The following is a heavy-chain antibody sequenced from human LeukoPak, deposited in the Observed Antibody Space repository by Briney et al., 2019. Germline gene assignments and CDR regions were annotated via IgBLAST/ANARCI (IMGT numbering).Heavy chain of an antibody. CDR2: ITPDGSGD. CDR3: ARLMGTVTTYDY. D-gene: IGHD1-7*01. V-gene: IGHV3-7*01. J-gene: IGHJ4*02. CDR1: GFTFRNHW. Sequence: GGSLRLSCAASGFTFRNHWMSWVRQAPGRGLEWVARITPDGSGDYYLDSVKGRFTISRDNAENSLFLQMSSLGAEDTAVYYCARLMGTVTTYDYWGQGTLVAVSS.